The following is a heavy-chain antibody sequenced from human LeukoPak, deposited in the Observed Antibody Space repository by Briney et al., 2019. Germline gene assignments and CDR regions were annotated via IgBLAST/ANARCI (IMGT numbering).Heavy chain of an antibody. D-gene: IGHD5-24*01. J-gene: IGHJ4*02. V-gene: IGHV4-34*01. CDR1: GGSFSGYY. CDR3: ARGPGYNSGGDY. Sequence: SETLSLTCAVYGGSFSGYYWSWIRQPPGKGLEWIGEINHSGSTNYNPSLKSRVTISVDTSKNQSSLKLSSVTAADAAVYYCARGPGYNSGGDYWGQGTLVTVSS. CDR2: INHSGST.